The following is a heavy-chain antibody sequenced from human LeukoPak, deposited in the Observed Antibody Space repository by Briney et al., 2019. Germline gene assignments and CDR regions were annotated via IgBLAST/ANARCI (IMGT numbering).Heavy chain of an antibody. V-gene: IGHV1-18*01. J-gene: IGHJ4*02. CDR1: GYTFTSYG. D-gene: IGHD6-13*01. CDR3: ARVAVQRLVPRGVYFY. CDR2: ISAYNGNT. Sequence: ASVTVSCKASGYTFTSYGISWVRQAPGQGLEWMGWISAYNGNTNYAQKLQGRVTMTTDTSTSTAYMELRRLRSDDTAVYYCARVAVQRLVPRGVYFYWGQGTLVTVSS.